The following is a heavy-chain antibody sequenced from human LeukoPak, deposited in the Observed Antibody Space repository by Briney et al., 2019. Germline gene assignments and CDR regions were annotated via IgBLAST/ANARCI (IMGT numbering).Heavy chain of an antibody. CDR1: GDSISGYY. CDR3: ARLRGRSGSYSVDP. CDR2: IFHSGST. J-gene: IGHJ5*02. D-gene: IGHD1-26*01. Sequence: PSETLSLTCNVSGDSISGYYWNWIRQSPGKGLEWIGYIFHSGSTNYNPSLKSRVTISGDTSKNQFSLKLTSVTPADTAVYYCARLRGRSGSYSVDPWGQGMLVTVSS. V-gene: IGHV4-59*08.